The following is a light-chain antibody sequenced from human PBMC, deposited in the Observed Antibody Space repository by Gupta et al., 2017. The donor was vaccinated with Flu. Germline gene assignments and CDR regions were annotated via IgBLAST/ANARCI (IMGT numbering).Light chain of an antibody. CDR1: QSLLLGNGYNY. J-gene: IGKJ1*01. CDR3: MQALQTPRT. V-gene: IGKV2-28*01. CDR2: FGS. Sequence: DIVMTQSPLSLPVSPGEPASISCRSSQSLLLGNGYNYLDWFLQRPGQPPQLLIYFGSTRASGVPDRFSGTGSGTDFTLKISRVEAEDVGVYYCMQALQTPRTFGQGTKVEIK.